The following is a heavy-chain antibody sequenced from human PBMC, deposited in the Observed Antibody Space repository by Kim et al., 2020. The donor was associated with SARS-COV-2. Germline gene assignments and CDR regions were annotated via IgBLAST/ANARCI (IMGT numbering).Heavy chain of an antibody. CDR2: ISGSGGST. V-gene: IGHV3-23*01. CDR3: AKDRGGYSGYDIFDY. CDR1: GFTFSSYA. Sequence: GGSLRLSCAASGFTFSSYALSRVPQAPGKGLEWVSAISGSGGSTYYADSVKGRFTISRDNSKNTLYLQMNSLRAEDTAVYYCAKDRGGYSGYDIFDYWGQGTLVTVSS. D-gene: IGHD5-12*01. J-gene: IGHJ4*02.